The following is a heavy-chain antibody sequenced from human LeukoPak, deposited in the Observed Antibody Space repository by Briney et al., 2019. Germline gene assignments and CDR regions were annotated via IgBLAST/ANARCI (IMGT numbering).Heavy chain of an antibody. CDR3: ARARGSMVTHFDY. CDR2: IYSGGST. CDR1: GFTVSSNY. D-gene: IGHD5-18*01. V-gene: IGHV3-66*01. J-gene: IGHJ4*02. Sequence: TGGSLRLSCAASGFTVSSNYMSWVRQAPGKGLGWVSVIYSGGSTYYADSVKGRFTISRDNSKNTLYLQMNSLRAEGTAVYYCARARGSMVTHFDYWGQGTLVTVSS.